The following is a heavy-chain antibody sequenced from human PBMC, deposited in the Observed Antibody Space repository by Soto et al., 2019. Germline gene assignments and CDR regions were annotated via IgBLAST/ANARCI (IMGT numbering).Heavy chain of an antibody. CDR3: ARKKGYSYGPHYFDY. CDR1: GGSVSSGSYY. V-gene: IGHV4-61*01. CDR2: IYYSGST. J-gene: IGHJ4*02. Sequence: SETLSLTCTVSGGSVSSGSYYWSWIRQPPGKGLEWIGYIYYSGSTNYNPSLKSRVTISVDTSKNQFSLKLSSVTAADKAVYYCARKKGYSYGPHYFDYWGQGTRVTVSS. D-gene: IGHD5-18*01.